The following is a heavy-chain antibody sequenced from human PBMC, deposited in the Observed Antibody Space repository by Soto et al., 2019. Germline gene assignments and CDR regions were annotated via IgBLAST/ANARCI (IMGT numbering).Heavy chain of an antibody. CDR3: ARTYYYGSGSPNVFDY. CDR2: IYYSGST. D-gene: IGHD3-10*01. Sequence: QVQLQESGPGLVKPSETLSLTCTVSGGSVSSGSYYWSWIRQPPGKGLEWIGYIYYSGSTNYNPSFKSRRTITVDTSKNQSSLKLSSVTAADTAVYYCARTYYYGSGSPNVFDYWGQGTLVTVSS. V-gene: IGHV4-61*01. J-gene: IGHJ4*02. CDR1: GGSVSSGSYY.